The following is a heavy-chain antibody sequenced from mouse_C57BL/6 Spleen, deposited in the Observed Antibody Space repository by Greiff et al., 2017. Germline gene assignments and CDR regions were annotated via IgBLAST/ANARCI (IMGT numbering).Heavy chain of an antibody. V-gene: IGHV1-55*01. J-gene: IGHJ2*01. CDR1: GYTFTSYW. CDR2: IYPGSGST. D-gene: IGHD1-1*01. CDR3: ARSLTTVVARDY. Sequence: QVQLKQPGAELVKPGASVKMSCKASGYTFTSYWITWVKQRPGQGLEWIGDIYPGSGSTNYNEKFKSKATLTVDTASSTAYMQLSSLTSEDSAVYYCARSLTTVVARDYWGQGTTLTVSS.